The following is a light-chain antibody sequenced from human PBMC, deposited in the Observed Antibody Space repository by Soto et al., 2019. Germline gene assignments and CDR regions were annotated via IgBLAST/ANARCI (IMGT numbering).Light chain of an antibody. CDR1: SGDVGSYNL. CDR2: EVT. Sequence: QSALTQPASVSGSPGQSITIPCTGTSGDVGSYNLVSWYQQHPGKAPKLLIYEVTERPSGVSNRFSGSKSGSTASLTISGLQPDDEADYNCCSYAGNSEVFGTGTKLTVL. CDR3: CSYAGNSEV. J-gene: IGLJ1*01. V-gene: IGLV2-23*02.